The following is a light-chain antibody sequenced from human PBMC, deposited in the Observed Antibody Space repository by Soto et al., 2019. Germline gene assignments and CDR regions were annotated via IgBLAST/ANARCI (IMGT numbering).Light chain of an antibody. CDR2: EVN. CDR3: SSYVGTKSYV. CDR1: SSDVGGYNY. J-gene: IGLJ1*01. V-gene: IGLV2-8*01. Sequence: ALTQPPSASGSPGQSVTISCTGTSSDVGGYNYVSWYQQYPGKAPQLVIYEVNKRPSGVPDRFSGSKSGNTASLTVFGLQAEDEADYYCSSYVGTKSYVFGTGTKVTVL.